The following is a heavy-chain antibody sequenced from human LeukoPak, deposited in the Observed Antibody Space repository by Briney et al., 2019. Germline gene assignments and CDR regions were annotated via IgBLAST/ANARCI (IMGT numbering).Heavy chain of an antibody. D-gene: IGHD2-2*01. V-gene: IGHV4-59*01. CDR2: IYYSGST. CDR1: GGSISSYY. Sequence: SETLSLTCTVSGGSISSYYWSWIRQPPGKGLEWIGYIYYSGSTNYNPSLKSRVTISVDTSKIQFSLELSSVTAADTAVYYCARDGRIRGYCSSSCHSVDAFDIWGQGTMVAVSS. CDR3: ARDGRIRGYCSSSCHSVDAFDI. J-gene: IGHJ3*02.